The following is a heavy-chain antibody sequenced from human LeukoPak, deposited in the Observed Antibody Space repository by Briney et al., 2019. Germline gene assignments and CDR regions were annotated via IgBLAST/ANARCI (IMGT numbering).Heavy chain of an antibody. J-gene: IGHJ3*02. CDR3: AKGPYGDGDAFDI. V-gene: IGHV3-30*18. D-gene: IGHD4-17*01. CDR1: GFTFSSYG. Sequence: GGSLRLSCAASGFTFSSYGMHWVRQAPGKGLEWVAVISYDGSNKYYADSVKGRFTISRDNSKNTLYLQMNSLRAEDTAVYYCAKGPYGDGDAFDIWGQGTMVTVSS. CDR2: ISYDGSNK.